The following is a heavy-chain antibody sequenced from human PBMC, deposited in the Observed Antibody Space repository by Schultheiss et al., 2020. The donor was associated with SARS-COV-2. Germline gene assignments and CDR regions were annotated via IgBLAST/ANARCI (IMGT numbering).Heavy chain of an antibody. D-gene: IGHD1-26*01. CDR1: GGSISSYY. CDR3: ARGPDSGSYYAWFAT. V-gene: IGHV4-59*12. Sequence: SETLSLTCTVSGGSISSYYWSWIRQPPGKGLEWIGYIYYSGSTYYNPSLKSRVTISVDTPKNQFSLKLTSVTAADTAVYYCARGPDSGSYYAWFATWGQGTLVTVSS. J-gene: IGHJ5*02. CDR2: IYYSGST.